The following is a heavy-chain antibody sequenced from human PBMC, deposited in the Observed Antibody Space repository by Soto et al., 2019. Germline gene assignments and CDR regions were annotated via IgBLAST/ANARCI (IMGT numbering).Heavy chain of an antibody. CDR3: ASATSAIENWFDP. V-gene: IGHV3-21*01. D-gene: IGHD2-21*01. J-gene: IGHJ5*02. CDR1: GFTFSSYS. CDR2: ISSSSSYI. Sequence: EVQLVESGGGLVKPGGSLRLSCAASGFTFSSYSMNWVRQAPGKGLEWVSSISSSSSYIYYADSVKGRFTISRDNAKNSLYLQMNSLRAEDTAVYYCASATSAIENWFDPWGQGTLVTVSS.